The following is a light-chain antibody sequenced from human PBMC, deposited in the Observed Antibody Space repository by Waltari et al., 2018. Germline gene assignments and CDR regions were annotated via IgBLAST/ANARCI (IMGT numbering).Light chain of an antibody. CDR3: QVWDTASDEYV. CDR1: HIRSHR. J-gene: IGLJ1*01. Sequence: SYVLTQPPSVSVAPGPLVRLTCGGTHIRSHRTHWYQQRSGQAPLMVGYDDSDRPSGIPERVSGSNSGNTATLTINSVEAGDEADYYCQVWDTASDEYVFGPGTKVTVL. CDR2: DDS. V-gene: IGLV3-21*02.